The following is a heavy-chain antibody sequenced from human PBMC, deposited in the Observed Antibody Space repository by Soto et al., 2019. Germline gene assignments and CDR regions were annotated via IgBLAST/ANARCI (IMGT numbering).Heavy chain of an antibody. CDR1: GGSISSYY. V-gene: IGHV4-59*08. CDR3: ARATASIYCSGGSCYANWFDP. D-gene: IGHD2-15*01. Sequence: SETLSLTCTVSGGSISSYYWSWIRQPPGKGLQWIGYIYYSGSTNYNPSLKSRVTISVDTSKNQFSLKLSSVTAADTAVYYCARATASIYCSGGSCYANWFDPWGQGTLVPVSS. J-gene: IGHJ5*02. CDR2: IYYSGST.